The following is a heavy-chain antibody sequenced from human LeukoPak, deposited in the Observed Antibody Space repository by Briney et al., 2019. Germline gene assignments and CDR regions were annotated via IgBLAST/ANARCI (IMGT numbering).Heavy chain of an antibody. CDR1: GYTLTELS. V-gene: IGHV1-24*01. Sequence: GASVKVSCKVSGYTLTELSMHWVRQAPGKGLEWMGGFDPEGGETIYAQKFQGRVTMTEDTSTDTAYMELSSLRSEDTAVYYCASLRRVYSSGWADWFDPWGQGTLVTVSS. D-gene: IGHD6-19*01. J-gene: IGHJ5*02. CDR3: ASLRRVYSSGWADWFDP. CDR2: FDPEGGET.